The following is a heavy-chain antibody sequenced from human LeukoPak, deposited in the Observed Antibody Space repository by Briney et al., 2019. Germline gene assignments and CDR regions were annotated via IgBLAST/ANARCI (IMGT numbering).Heavy chain of an antibody. CDR1: GGTFSSYA. CDR3: ARLGGNWNYDIWFDP. J-gene: IGHJ5*02. D-gene: IGHD1-7*01. Sequence: ASVKVSCKASGGTFSSYAISWVRQAPGQGLEWMGWISAYNGNTNYAQKLQGRVTMTTDTSTSTAYMELRSLRSDDTAVYYCARLGGNWNYDIWFDPWGQGTLVTVSS. CDR2: ISAYNGNT. V-gene: IGHV1-18*01.